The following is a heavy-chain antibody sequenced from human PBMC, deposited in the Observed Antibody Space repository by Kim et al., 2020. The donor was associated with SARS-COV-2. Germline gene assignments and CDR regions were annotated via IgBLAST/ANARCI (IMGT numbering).Heavy chain of an antibody. J-gene: IGHJ5*02. V-gene: IGHV3-23*01. CDR3: AKDAPAHIAAAGVGFDP. CDR1: GFTFSSYA. CDR2: ISGSGGST. D-gene: IGHD6-13*01. Sequence: GGSLRLSCAASGFTFSSYAMSWVRQAPGKGLEWVSAISGSGGSTYYADSVKGRFTISRDNSKNTLYLQMNSLRAEDTAVYYCAKDAPAHIAAAGVGFDPWGQGTLVTVSS.